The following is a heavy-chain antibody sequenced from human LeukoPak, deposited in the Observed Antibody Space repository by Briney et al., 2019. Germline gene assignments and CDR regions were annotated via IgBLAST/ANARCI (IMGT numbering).Heavy chain of an antibody. CDR3: ARGGSYWTTFRAYYFDY. D-gene: IGHD1-26*01. V-gene: IGHV1-18*01. Sequence: ASVKVSCKASGYTFTSYGISWVRQAPGQGLEWMGWISSYNGNTNYAQKLQGRVTITTDTSTSTAYMELRSLRSDDTAVYYCARGGSYWTTFRAYYFDYWGQGTLVTVSS. J-gene: IGHJ4*02. CDR2: ISSYNGNT. CDR1: GYTFTSYG.